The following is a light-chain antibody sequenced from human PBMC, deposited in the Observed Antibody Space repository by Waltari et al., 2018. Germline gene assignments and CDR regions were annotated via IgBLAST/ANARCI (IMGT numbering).Light chain of an antibody. CDR3: QQYHTYKM. J-gene: IGKJ1*01. V-gene: IGKV1-5*01. CDR2: DAS. Sequence: DIQMTQSPSTLSASIGDRVTITCRASQSIIGRLAWNQQKPGKAPKLLYCDASSLEYGVPTRVSGSGYGTEFTLTISSLQPDDSATYYCQQYHTYKMFGQGTKVEI. CDR1: QSIIGR.